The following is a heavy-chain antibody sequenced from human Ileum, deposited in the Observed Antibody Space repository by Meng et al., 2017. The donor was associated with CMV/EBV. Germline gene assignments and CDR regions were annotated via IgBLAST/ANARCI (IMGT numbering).Heavy chain of an antibody. CDR3: AREELVTTTSLLDY. V-gene: IGHV3-30-3*01. J-gene: IGHJ4*02. CDR2: ISYDGSNK. D-gene: IGHD4/OR15-4a*01. Sequence: GDVVPPGRSLCSSCSASGFTFSNYAHWVRQAPGKGLGWVAVISYDGSNKFYADSVKGRFTISRDNSKNTLDLQMNSLRAEDTAVYYCAREELVTTTSLLDYWGQGTLVTVPS. CDR1: GFTFSNYA.